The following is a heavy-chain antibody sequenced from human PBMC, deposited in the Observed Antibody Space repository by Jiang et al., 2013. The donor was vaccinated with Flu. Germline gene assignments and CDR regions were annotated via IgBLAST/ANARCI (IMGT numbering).Heavy chain of an antibody. CDR1: GFTVSSNY. CDR3: ARARPDLWFGELNAYYFDY. CDR2: IYSGGST. V-gene: IGHV3-53*01. Sequence: QLVESGGGLIQPGGSLRLSCAASGFTVSSNYMSWVRQAPGKGLEWVSVIYSGGSTYYADSVKGRFTISRDNSKNTLYLQMNSLRAEDTAVYYCARARPDLWFGELNAYYFDYWGQGTLVTVSS. D-gene: IGHD3-10*01. J-gene: IGHJ4*02.